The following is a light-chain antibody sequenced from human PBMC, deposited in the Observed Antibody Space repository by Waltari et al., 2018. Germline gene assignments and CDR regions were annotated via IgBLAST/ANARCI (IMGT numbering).Light chain of an antibody. Sequence: QSALTQPASVSGSPGQSITISCAGTANDVANYNLVSWYQQHPGKAPKLIIYEVTKRPSGVSNRFSASKSGIAASLTISGLQAEDEAEYYCFSYAGRFSFVFGTGTQVTV. V-gene: IGLV2-23*02. CDR1: ANDVANYNL. J-gene: IGLJ1*01. CDR2: EVT. CDR3: FSYAGRFSFV.